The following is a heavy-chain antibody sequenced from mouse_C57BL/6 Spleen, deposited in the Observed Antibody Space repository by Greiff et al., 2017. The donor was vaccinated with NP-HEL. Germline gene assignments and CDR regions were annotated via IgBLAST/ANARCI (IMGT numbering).Heavy chain of an antibody. D-gene: IGHD2-10*01. CDR1: GYSFTGYY. J-gene: IGHJ4*01. Sequence: EVQLQQSGPELVKPGASVKISCKASGYSFTGYYMNWVKQSPEKSLEWIGVINLSTGGTTYNQKFKAKATLTVDKSSSTAYMQLKSLTSEDSAVYYCARSYPLYAMDYWGQGTSVTVSS. CDR2: INLSTGGT. V-gene: IGHV1-42*01. CDR3: ARSYPLYAMDY.